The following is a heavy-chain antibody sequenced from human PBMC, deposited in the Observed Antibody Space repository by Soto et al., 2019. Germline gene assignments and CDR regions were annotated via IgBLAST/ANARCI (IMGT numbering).Heavy chain of an antibody. CDR2: IYWDDDK. Sequence: QITLMESGPTLVKPTQTLTLTCTFSGFSLSTGGVGVGWIRQPPGKALEWLALIYWDDDKRYSPSLRSSLTITKDTSKIQVVLTMTNMDPVDTATYYCTHSRCGGDCLQSYSSHYYYGMDVWGQGTTVTVSS. J-gene: IGHJ6*02. V-gene: IGHV2-5*02. CDR1: GFSLSTGGVG. D-gene: IGHD2-21*02. CDR3: THSRCGGDCLQSYSSHYYYGMDV.